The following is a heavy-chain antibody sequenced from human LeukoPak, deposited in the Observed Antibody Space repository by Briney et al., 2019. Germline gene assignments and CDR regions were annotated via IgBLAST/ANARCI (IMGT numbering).Heavy chain of an antibody. J-gene: IGHJ4*02. CDR1: GGSISSYY. CDR3: ARNSDDSSGWYEVDY. CDR2: IYYSGST. Sequence: SETLSLTCTVSGGSISSYYWSWIRQPPGKGLEWIGYIYYSGSTNYNPSLKSRVTISVDTSKNQFSLKLSSVTAADTAVYYCARNSDDSSGWYEVDYWGQGTLVTVSS. D-gene: IGHD6-19*01. V-gene: IGHV4-59*08.